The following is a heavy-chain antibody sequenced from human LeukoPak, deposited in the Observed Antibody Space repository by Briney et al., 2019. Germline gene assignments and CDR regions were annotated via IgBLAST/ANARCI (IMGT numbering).Heavy chain of an antibody. Sequence: PGGSLRLSCAASGFSFSGSAMHWVRQASGKGLEWLGRIRSKANGYATAYAASVKGRFTILRDDSKNMAYLQMSSLKTEDTAVYYCARPYCSSTICYEYSAFDIWGQGTMVTVSS. D-gene: IGHD2-2*01. CDR3: ARPYCSSTICYEYSAFDI. CDR1: GFSFSGSA. J-gene: IGHJ3*02. V-gene: IGHV3-73*01. CDR2: IRSKANGYAT.